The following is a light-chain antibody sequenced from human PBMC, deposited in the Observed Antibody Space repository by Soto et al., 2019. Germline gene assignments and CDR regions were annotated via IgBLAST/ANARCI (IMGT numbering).Light chain of an antibody. CDR3: TSHTGGGSLDV. V-gene: IGLV2-14*01. J-gene: IGLJ1*01. Sequence: QSALTQPASVSGSPAQSITISCTGSRSDVGANHYVSWYQQYPGEAPKVIISEVTNRPSGVSNRFSGSKSDHTASLTISGLQAEDEADYYCTSHTGGGSLDVFGTGTKVTVL. CDR2: EVT. CDR1: RSDVGANHY.